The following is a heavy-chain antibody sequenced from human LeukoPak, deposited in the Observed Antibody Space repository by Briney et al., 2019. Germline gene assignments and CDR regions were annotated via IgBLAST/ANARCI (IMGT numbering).Heavy chain of an antibody. V-gene: IGHV1-3*01. Sequence: GASVNVSCKASGYTFTSYAMHWVRQAPGQRLEWMGWINAGNGNTKYSQKFQGRVTITRDTSASTAYMELSSLRSEDTAVYYCARDLLVATRPLHYWGQGTLVTVSS. J-gene: IGHJ4*02. CDR1: GYTFTSYA. CDR2: INAGNGNT. CDR3: ARDLLVATRPLHY. D-gene: IGHD5-12*01.